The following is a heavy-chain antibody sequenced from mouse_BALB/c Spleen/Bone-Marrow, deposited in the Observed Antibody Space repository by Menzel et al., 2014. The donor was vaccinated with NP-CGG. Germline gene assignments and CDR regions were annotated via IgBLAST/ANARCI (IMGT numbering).Heavy chain of an antibody. CDR2: ISNGGGTT. D-gene: IGHD2-2*01. CDR3: ARHGLRRDWCFDV. Sequence: EVKLEESGGGLVQPGGSLKLSCVVSGFTFSSYTMSWVRQTPEKRLEWVAYISNGGGTTYYPDTVKGRFTISRDNAKNTLYLQMSSLKSEDTAMYYCARHGLRRDWCFDVWGAGTTVTVSS. CDR1: GFTFSSYT. J-gene: IGHJ1*01. V-gene: IGHV5-12-2*01.